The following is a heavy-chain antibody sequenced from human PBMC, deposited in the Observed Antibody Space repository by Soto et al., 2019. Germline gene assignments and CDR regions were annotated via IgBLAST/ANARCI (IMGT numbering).Heavy chain of an antibody. CDR2: IYYSGST. Sequence: QVQLQESGPGLVKPSQTLSLTCTVSGGSISSGGYYWSWIRQHPGKGLEWIGYIYYSGSTYYNPSLKSRVTISVDASKNQFSLKLSSVTVADTAVYYCARHVYGSGGGYWFDPWGQGTLVTVSS. D-gene: IGHD3-10*01. J-gene: IGHJ5*02. CDR3: ARHVYGSGGGYWFDP. V-gene: IGHV4-31*03. CDR1: GGSISSGGYY.